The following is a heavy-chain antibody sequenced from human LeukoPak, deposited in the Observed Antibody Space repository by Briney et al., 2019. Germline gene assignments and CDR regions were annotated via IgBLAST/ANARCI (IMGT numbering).Heavy chain of an antibody. J-gene: IGHJ4*02. V-gene: IGHV1-2*02. CDR2: INPDSGGT. CDR1: GYTFTGYY. CDR3: ARGFYDSSPEDY. D-gene: IGHD3-22*01. Sequence: ASVKVSCKASGYTFTGYYMHWVRQAPGQGLEWMGWINPDSGGTNYAQKFQGRVTMTRDTSISTAYMELSRLRSDDTAVYYCARGFYDSSPEDYWGQGTLVTVSS.